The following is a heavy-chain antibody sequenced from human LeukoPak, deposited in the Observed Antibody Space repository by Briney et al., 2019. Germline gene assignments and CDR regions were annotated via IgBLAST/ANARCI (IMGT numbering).Heavy chain of an antibody. CDR2: FDPEDGET. V-gene: IGHV1-24*01. J-gene: IGHJ6*04. CDR1: GYTLTELS. CDR3: ATGGITMVRGVIITGPYGMDV. Sequence: GASVKVSCKVSGYTLTELSMHWVRQAPGKGLEWMGGFDPEDGETIYAQKFQGGVTMTEDTSTDTAYMELSSLRSEDTAVYYCATGGITMVRGVIITGPYGMDVWGKGTTVTVSS. D-gene: IGHD3-10*01.